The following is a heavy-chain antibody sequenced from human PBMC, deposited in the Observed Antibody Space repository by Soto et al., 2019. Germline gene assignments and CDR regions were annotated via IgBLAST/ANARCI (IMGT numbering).Heavy chain of an antibody. Sequence: GASVKVSCKASGGTFSSYAISWVRQAPGQGLEWMGGIIPIFGTANYAQKFQGRVTITADESTSTAYMELSSRRSEDTAVYYCARVTPGVNWFDPWGQGTLVTVSS. CDR1: GGTFSSYA. CDR3: ARVTPGVNWFDP. D-gene: IGHD3-10*01. V-gene: IGHV1-69*13. CDR2: IIPIFGTA. J-gene: IGHJ5*02.